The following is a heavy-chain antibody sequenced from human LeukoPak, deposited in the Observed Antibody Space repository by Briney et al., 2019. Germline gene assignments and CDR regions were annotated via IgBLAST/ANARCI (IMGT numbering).Heavy chain of an antibody. CDR1: GYTFTNYG. Sequence: ASVKVSYKASGYTFTNYGFSWVRQAPGQGLEWMGWISTYSGNTNYAQQVQGRVTMTSDTSTSTVYMELRSLRSDDTAVYYCARGPSYCGGDCYQDYWGQGTLVTVSS. V-gene: IGHV1-18*04. J-gene: IGHJ4*02. CDR3: ARGPSYCGGDCYQDY. CDR2: ISTYSGNT. D-gene: IGHD2-21*02.